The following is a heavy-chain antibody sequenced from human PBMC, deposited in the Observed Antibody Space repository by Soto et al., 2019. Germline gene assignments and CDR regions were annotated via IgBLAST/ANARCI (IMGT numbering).Heavy chain of an antibody. CDR1: GGSISSYY. CDR3: ARTAYDSSGTAADP. Sequence: SETLSLTCTVSGGSISSYYWSWIRQPPGKGLEWIGYIYYSGITNYNPSLKSRVTISVDTSKNQFSLKLSSVTAADTAVYYCARTAYDSSGTAADPWGQGTLVTVSS. D-gene: IGHD3-22*01. V-gene: IGHV4-59*12. J-gene: IGHJ5*02. CDR2: IYYSGIT.